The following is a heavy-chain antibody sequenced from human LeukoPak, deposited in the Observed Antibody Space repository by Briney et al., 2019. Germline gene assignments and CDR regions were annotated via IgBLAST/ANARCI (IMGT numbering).Heavy chain of an antibody. Sequence: AGGSLRLSCAASGFTFSSYAMSWVRQAPGKGLEWVSAISGSGGSTYYADSVKGRFTISRDNSKNTLYLQMNSLRAEDTAVYYCAKDLGVVIKTIFDYWGQGTLVTVSS. CDR3: AKDLGVVIKTIFDY. J-gene: IGHJ4*02. CDR1: GFTFSSYA. CDR2: ISGSGGST. V-gene: IGHV3-23*01. D-gene: IGHD3-22*01.